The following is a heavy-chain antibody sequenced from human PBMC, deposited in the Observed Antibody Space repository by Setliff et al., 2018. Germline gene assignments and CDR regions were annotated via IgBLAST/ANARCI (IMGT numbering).Heavy chain of an antibody. J-gene: IGHJ6*03. V-gene: IGHV3-15*01. CDR1: GFTFSNAW. CDR3: TTEPHYGYYYYYYMDV. Sequence: PGGSLRLSCAASGFTFSNAWMSWVRQAPGKGLEWVGRIKSKTDGGTTDYAAPVKGRFTISRDDSKNTLYLQMNSLETEDTAVYYCTTEPHYGYYYYYYMDVWGKGTTVTVSS. D-gene: IGHD3-10*01. CDR2: IKSKTDGGTT.